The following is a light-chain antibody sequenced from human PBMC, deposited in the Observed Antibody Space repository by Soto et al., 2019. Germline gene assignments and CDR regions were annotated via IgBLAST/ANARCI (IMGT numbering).Light chain of an antibody. CDR1: TGTVTSGHY. J-gene: IGLJ2*01. V-gene: IGLV7-43*01. Sequence: QTVVTQEPSLTVSPGGTVTLTCASSTGTVTSGHYPNWLQQKPGQAPRALIYSTDTRHSWTPARFSGSLLGGKAALTLSGGQPEDEADYYCLLYYGGAVVFGGGTKLPVL. CDR3: LLYYGGAVV. CDR2: STD.